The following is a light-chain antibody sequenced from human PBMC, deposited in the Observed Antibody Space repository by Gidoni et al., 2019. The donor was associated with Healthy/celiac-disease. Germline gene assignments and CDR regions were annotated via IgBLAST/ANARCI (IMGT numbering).Light chain of an antibody. CDR2: EDS. CDR1: SSDVGSYNL. J-gene: IGLJ2*01. CDR3: CSYAGSSTLVV. Sequence: QSALTQPASVSESPGQSITISCTGTSSDVGSYNLVSWYQQHPGKATKLMIYEDSKRPSGVSNRFSGSKSGNTASLTISGLQAEDEADYYCCSYAGSSTLVVFGGGTKLTVL. V-gene: IGLV2-23*01.